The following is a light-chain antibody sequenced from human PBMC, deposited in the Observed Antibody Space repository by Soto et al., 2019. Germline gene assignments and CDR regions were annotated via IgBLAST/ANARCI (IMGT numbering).Light chain of an antibody. CDR1: SSNIGSNT. CDR2: SNN. CDR3: AAWDDSLNGWV. J-gene: IGLJ3*02. Sequence: QSVLTQPPSASGTPGQRVTISCSGSSSNIGSNTVNWYQQLQGTAPKLLIYSNNQRPSGVPDRFSGSKSGTSASLAISGLQSEDDAEYYCAAWDDSLNGWVFGGGTKLTVL. V-gene: IGLV1-44*01.